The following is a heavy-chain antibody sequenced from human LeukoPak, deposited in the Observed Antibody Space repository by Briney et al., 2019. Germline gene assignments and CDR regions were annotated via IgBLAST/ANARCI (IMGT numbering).Heavy chain of an antibody. J-gene: IGHJ4*02. CDR2: IYPGDSDT. V-gene: IGHV5-51*01. CDR3: ASPGVERREGPSMYYDILTGYYGY. D-gene: IGHD3-9*01. Sequence: GESLKISCKGSGYSLTSYWIGWVRQMPGKGLEWMGIIYPGDSDTRYSPSFQGQVTISADKSISTAYLQWSSLKASDTAMYYCASPGVERREGPSMYYDILTGYYGYWGQGTLVTVSS. CDR1: GYSLTSYW.